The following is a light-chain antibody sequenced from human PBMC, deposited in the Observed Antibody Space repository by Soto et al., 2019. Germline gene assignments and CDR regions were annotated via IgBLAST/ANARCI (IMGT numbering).Light chain of an antibody. V-gene: IGKV3-20*01. CDR2: GAS. J-gene: IGKJ2*01. CDR3: QQYVSSPYT. Sequence: EIVLTQSPGTLSLSPGERATLSCRASQSVSSTYLAWYQQKPGQTPRLLIYGASTRATVTPDSFSGSGSGTDFTLTISRLEPEDFAVYYCQQYVSSPYTFGQGTRLEIK. CDR1: QSVSSTY.